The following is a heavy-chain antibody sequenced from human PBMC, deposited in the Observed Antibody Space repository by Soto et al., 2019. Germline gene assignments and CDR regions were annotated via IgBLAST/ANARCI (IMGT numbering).Heavy chain of an antibody. CDR2: IIPIFGTA. J-gene: IGHJ6*02. Sequence: QVQLVQSGAEVKKPGSSVEVSCKASGGTFSSYAISWVRQAPGQGLEWMGGIIPIFGTANYAQKFQGRVTITADESTSTAYMELSSLRSEDTAVYYCARHSGSYYYYGMDVWGQGTTVTVSS. V-gene: IGHV1-69*01. CDR1: GGTFSSYA. CDR3: ARHSGSYYYYGMDV. D-gene: IGHD1-26*01.